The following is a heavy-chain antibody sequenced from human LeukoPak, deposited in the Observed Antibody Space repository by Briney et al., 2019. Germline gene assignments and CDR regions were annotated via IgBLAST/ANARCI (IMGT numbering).Heavy chain of an antibody. J-gene: IGHJ4*02. CDR1: GFTFSNAW. CDR3: TTDTSVMITFGGVY. V-gene: IGHV3-15*04. CDR2: IESKTDGGTT. D-gene: IGHD3-16*01. Sequence: PGGSLRLSCAASGFTFSNAWMSWVRQAPGKGLEWVGRIESKTDGGTTDYAAPVKGRFTISRDDSKNTLYLQMNSLKTEDTAVYYCTTDTSVMITFGGVYWGQGTLVTVSS.